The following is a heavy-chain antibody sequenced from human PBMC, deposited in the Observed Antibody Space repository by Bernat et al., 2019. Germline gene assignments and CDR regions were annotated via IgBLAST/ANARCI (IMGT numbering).Heavy chain of an antibody. CDR3: AKEGIIYSSGWYLDY. Sequence: VQLVESGGGLVQPGGSLRLSCAASGFTFSSYSMNWVRQAPGKGLEWVAVISYDGSNKYYADSVKGRFTISRDNSKNTLYLQMNSLRAEDTAVYYCAKEGIIYSSGWYLDYWGQGTLVTVSS. J-gene: IGHJ4*02. V-gene: IGHV3-30*18. D-gene: IGHD6-19*01. CDR1: GFTFSSYS. CDR2: ISYDGSNK.